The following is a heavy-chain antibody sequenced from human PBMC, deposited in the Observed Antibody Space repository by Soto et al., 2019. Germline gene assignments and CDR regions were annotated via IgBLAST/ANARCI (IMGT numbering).Heavy chain of an antibody. CDR3: SRGRTTPVLPIDVRRGANWFDP. D-gene: IGHD3-10*02. CDR1: GYTFTTYD. Sequence: QVQLVQSGAEVKKPGASVRVSCTASGYTFTTYDINWVRPAAGQGLEWMGWMSPDSGTTGYAQKFQGRVTMTRDTSITTAYLEFTSLKSEDTAVYYCSRGRTTPVLPIDVRRGANWFDPWCQGTLVTVSS. J-gene: IGHJ5*02. CDR2: MSPDSGTT. V-gene: IGHV1-8*01.